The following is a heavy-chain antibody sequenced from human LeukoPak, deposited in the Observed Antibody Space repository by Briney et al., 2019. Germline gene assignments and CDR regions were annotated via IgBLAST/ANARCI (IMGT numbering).Heavy chain of an antibody. CDR2: ISYDGSNK. J-gene: IGHJ4*02. Sequence: PGGSLRLSCAASGFTFSSYAMHWVRQAPGKGLEWVAVISYDGSNKYYADSVKGRFTISRDNSKNTLYLQMNSLRAENTAVYYCARSTPYQLLYAVFDYWGQGTLVTVSS. V-gene: IGHV3-30*04. CDR1: GFTFSSYA. D-gene: IGHD2-2*02. CDR3: ARSTPYQLLYAVFDY.